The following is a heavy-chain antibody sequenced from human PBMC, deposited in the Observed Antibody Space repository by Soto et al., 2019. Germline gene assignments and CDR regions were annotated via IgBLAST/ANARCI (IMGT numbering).Heavy chain of an antibody. CDR2: IYYSGST. V-gene: IGHV4-4*02. Sequence: SETLSLTCAVSGGSISSSNWRSCVRQPPGKRLEWIGDIYYSGSTNYNPSLKSRVTISVDTSKNQFSLKLSSVTAADTAVYYCASGITIFGAPSAFDMWGKGTMVTVSS. CDR3: ASGITIFGAPSAFDM. CDR1: GGSISSSNW. J-gene: IGHJ3*02. D-gene: IGHD3-3*01.